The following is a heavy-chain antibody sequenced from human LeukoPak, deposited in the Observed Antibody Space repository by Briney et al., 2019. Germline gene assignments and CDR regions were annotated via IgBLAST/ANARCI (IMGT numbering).Heavy chain of an antibody. D-gene: IGHD5-24*01. CDR2: IWYDGSNK. CDR3: ARDKGEMATILYYFDY. V-gene: IGHV3-33*01. Sequence: GRSLRLSCAASGFTFSSYGMHWVRQAPGKGLEWVAVIWYDGSNKYCADSVKGRFTISRDNSKNTLYLQMNSLRAEDTAVYYCARDKGEMATILYYFDYWGQGTLVTVSS. J-gene: IGHJ4*02. CDR1: GFTFSSYG.